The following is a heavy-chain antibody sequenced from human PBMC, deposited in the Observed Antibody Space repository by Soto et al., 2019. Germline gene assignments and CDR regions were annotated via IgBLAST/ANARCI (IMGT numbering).Heavy chain of an antibody. Sequence: EASVKVSCKASGYTFTSYGISWVRQAPGQGLEWMGWISAYNGNTNYAQKFQDRVAMTTDTSTSTVYMELRSLRSDDTAVYYCARSRDATVTTIGYWGQGTLVTVSS. D-gene: IGHD4-17*01. CDR2: ISAYNGNT. CDR3: ARSRDATVTTIGY. V-gene: IGHV1-18*01. CDR1: GYTFTSYG. J-gene: IGHJ4*02.